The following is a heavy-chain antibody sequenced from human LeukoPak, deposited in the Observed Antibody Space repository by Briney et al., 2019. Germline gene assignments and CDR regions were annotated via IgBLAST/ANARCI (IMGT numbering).Heavy chain of an antibody. V-gene: IGHV1-2*04. D-gene: IGHD3-10*01. Sequence: ASVKVSCKASGYTFTGYYMHWVRQAPGQGLEWMGWINPNSGGTNYAQKFQGWVTMTRDTSISTAYMELSRLRSDDTAVYYCARAGMRITMVRGVISSFDCWGQGTLVTVSS. CDR2: INPNSGGT. J-gene: IGHJ4*02. CDR1: GYTFTGYY. CDR3: ARAGMRITMVRGVISSFDC.